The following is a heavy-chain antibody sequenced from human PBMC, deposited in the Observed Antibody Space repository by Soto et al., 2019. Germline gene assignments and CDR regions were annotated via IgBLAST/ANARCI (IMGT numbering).Heavy chain of an antibody. V-gene: IGHV3-23*01. CDR2: ISGSGGST. J-gene: IGHJ4*02. D-gene: IGHD5-12*01. Sequence: PGGSLRLSCAASGFTFSSYAMSWVRQAPGKGLEWVSAISGSGGSTYYADSVRGRFTISRDNSKNTLYLQMNSLRAEETAVYYCANCGYGYYSFDYWGQGTLVTVSS. CDR3: ANCGYGYYSFDY. CDR1: GFTFSSYA.